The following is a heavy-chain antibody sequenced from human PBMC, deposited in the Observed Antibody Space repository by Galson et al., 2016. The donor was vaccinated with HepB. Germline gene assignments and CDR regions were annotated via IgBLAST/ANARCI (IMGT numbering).Heavy chain of an antibody. Sequence: SLRLSCAASGFIFSTYAMSWVRQAPGKGLEWVSAISGSGDSTYYADSVKGRFTISRDNSKNTLYLQMNSLRGEDTAVYYCAKGRADLTDNYYYGMDVWGHGTTVTVSS. V-gene: IGHV3-23*01. CDR1: GFIFSTYA. J-gene: IGHJ6*02. CDR3: AKGRADLTDNYYYGMDV. CDR2: ISGSGDST. D-gene: IGHD4/OR15-4a*01.